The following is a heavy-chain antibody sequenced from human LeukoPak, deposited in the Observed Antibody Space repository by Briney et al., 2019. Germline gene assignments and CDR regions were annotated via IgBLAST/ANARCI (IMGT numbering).Heavy chain of an antibody. CDR1: GFTFSSYG. J-gene: IGHJ6*02. V-gene: IGHV3-33*01. CDR2: IWYDGSNK. D-gene: IGHD6-13*01. Sequence: GGSLRLSCAASGFTFSSYGMHWVRQAPGKGLEWVAVIWYDGSNKYYADSVKGRFTISRDNSKNTLYLQMNSLRVEDTAVYYCARSGIAAAGADYYYYGMDVWGQGTTVTVSS. CDR3: ARSGIAAAGADYYYYGMDV.